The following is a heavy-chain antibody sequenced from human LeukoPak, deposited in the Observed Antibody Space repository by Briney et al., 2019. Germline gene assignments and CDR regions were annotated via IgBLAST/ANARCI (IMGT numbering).Heavy chain of an antibody. Sequence: ASVKVSCKASGYTFTSYDINWVRQATGQGLEGMGWMNPNSGNTGYAQKFQGRVTMTRNTSISTAYMELSSLRSEDTAVYYCARARGIVVVPAATYGMDVWGQGTTVTVSS. CDR3: ARARGIVVVPAATYGMDV. V-gene: IGHV1-8*01. J-gene: IGHJ6*02. CDR2: MNPNSGNT. D-gene: IGHD2-2*01. CDR1: GYTFTSYD.